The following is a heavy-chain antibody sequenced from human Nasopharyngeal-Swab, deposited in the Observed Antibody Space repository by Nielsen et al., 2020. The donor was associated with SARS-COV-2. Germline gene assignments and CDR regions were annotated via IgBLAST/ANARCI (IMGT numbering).Heavy chain of an antibody. V-gene: IGHV3-23*01. J-gene: IGHJ5*02. CDR1: GFTFSSYA. CDR3: AKVNYGSGSYHWFDP. Sequence: GESLKISCAASGFTFSSYAMSWVRQAPGKGLEWVSAISGSGGSTYYADSVKGRFTISRDNSKNTLYLQMNSLRAEDTAVYYCAKVNYGSGSYHWFDPWGQGTLVTVSS. D-gene: IGHD3-10*01. CDR2: ISGSGGST.